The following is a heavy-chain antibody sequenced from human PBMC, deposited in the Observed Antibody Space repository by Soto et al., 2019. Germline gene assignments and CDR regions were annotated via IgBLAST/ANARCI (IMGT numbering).Heavy chain of an antibody. CDR1: GFRFSSYG. V-gene: IGHV3-30*18. D-gene: IGHD1-1*01. J-gene: IGHJ4*02. Sequence: GGSLRLSCRTSGFRFSSYGMHWVRQAPGKGPEGVAFISGDGSNTEYVDSVRGRFTISRDNSKNTLYLQMNSLRAEDTAVYYCAKSVYNWNDGFFDYWGQGTLVTVSS. CDR2: ISGDGSNT. CDR3: AKSVYNWNDGFFDY.